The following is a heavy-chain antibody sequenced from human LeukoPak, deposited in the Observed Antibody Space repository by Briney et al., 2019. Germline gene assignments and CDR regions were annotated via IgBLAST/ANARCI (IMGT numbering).Heavy chain of an antibody. V-gene: IGHV1-69*05. Sequence: ASVKVSCKASGGTFSSYAISWVRQAPGQGLGWMGRIIPIFGTANYAQKFQGRVTITTDESTSTAYMELSSLRSEDTAVYYCARAPPKLWKYFDYWGQGTLVTVSS. CDR3: ARAPPKLWKYFDY. J-gene: IGHJ4*02. CDR1: GGTFSSYA. D-gene: IGHD1-1*01. CDR2: IIPIFGTA.